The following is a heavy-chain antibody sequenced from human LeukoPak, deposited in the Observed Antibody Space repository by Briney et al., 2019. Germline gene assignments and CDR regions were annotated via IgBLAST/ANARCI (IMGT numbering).Heavy chain of an antibody. D-gene: IGHD6-6*01. Sequence: SVKVSCKASGGTFSSYAISWVRQAPGHGLEWMGGIIPIFETANYAQRFQGRVTITADKSTSTAYMELSSLGSEDTAVYYCARAIAGRPKRGYYYYMDVWGKGTTVTVSS. CDR3: ARAIAGRPKRGYYYYMDV. CDR2: IIPIFETA. J-gene: IGHJ6*03. CDR1: GGTFSSYA. V-gene: IGHV1-69*06.